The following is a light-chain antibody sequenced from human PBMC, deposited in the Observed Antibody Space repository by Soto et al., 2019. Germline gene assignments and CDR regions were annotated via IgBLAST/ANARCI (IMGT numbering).Light chain of an antibody. V-gene: IGKV3-15*01. Sequence: DTVLTPSPATLSVSPWSRAGVSCWANQSLSSNLAWYQQTPVQAPRLIIIGASDRVTGIPARFSGSGSGTEFTLSISSLQSDDFAVYYCQQYNNWPPWTFGQGTKV. J-gene: IGKJ1*01. CDR1: QSLSSN. CDR3: QQYNNWPPWT. CDR2: GAS.